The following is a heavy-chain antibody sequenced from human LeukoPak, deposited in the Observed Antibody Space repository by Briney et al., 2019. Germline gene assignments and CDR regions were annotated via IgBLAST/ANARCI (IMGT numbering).Heavy chain of an antibody. CDR2: IYSGGST. Sequence: GGSLRLSCAASGFTVSSNYMSWVRQAPGKGLEWVSVIYSGGSTYYADSVKGRFTISRDNSKNTLYLQMNSLRAEDTAVYYCASSIMGQDGSDAFDIWGQGTMVTVSS. V-gene: IGHV3-53*01. D-gene: IGHD3-16*01. J-gene: IGHJ3*02. CDR3: ASSIMGQDGSDAFDI. CDR1: GFTVSSNY.